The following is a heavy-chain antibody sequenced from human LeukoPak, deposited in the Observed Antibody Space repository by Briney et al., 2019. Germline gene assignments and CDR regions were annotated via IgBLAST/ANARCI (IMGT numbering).Heavy chain of an antibody. J-gene: IGHJ4*02. V-gene: IGHV3-23*01. D-gene: IGHD2-21*01. CDR1: GFTFSSYA. CDR2: ISGSGGST. Sequence: PGGSLRLSCAASGFTFSSYAMSWVRQAPGKGLEWVSAISGSGGSTYYADSVKGRFTISRDNSKNTLYLQMSSLRAEDTAVYYCARDPGAYSSYFDYWGQGTLVTVSS. CDR3: ARDPGAYSSYFDY.